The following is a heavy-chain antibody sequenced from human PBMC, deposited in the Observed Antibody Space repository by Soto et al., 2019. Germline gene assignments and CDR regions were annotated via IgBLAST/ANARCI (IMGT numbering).Heavy chain of an antibody. CDR3: ARSYYDRSGYAVDP. CDR2: MYKGGSI. D-gene: IGHD3-22*01. Sequence: QVQLQESGPGLVKPSETLSLTCRVSGGSISDDYWSWIRQPPGTRLEWIGYMYKGGSINYNPSLQSRVTISVDTSKNQFSLKLSSVTAADTAVYYCARSYYDRSGYAVDPWGQGTLVTVSS. V-gene: IGHV4-4*09. J-gene: IGHJ5*02. CDR1: GGSISDDY.